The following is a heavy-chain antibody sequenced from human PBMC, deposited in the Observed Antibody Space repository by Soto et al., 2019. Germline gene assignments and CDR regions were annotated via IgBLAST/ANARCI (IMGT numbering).Heavy chain of an antibody. V-gene: IGHV3-21*01. J-gene: IGHJ6*03. D-gene: IGHD2-15*01. CDR1: GFSFSDYS. CDR3: ARDGAYCSGVGSRDYYHYMDG. CDR2: ISGSSSYI. Sequence: EVQLVESGGGLVKPGGSLRLSCTASGFSFSDYSMNWVRQAPGKGLEWVSSISGSSSYIYYIDSLKGRFTVSRDNANKSLYLQRNSLRAEDTSVYYCARDGAYCSGVGSRDYYHYMDGWGKGTTVTVSS.